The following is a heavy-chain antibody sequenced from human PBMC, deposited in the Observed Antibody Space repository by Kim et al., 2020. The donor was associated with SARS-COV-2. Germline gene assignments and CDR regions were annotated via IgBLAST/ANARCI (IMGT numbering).Heavy chain of an antibody. V-gene: IGHV3-30*04. CDR3: AREVLRFLEWSDETGEHNFDY. J-gene: IGHJ4*02. CDR1: GFTFSSYA. Sequence: GGSLRLSCAASGFTFSSYAMHWVRQAPGKGLEWVAVISYDGSNKYYVDSVKGRFTISRDNSKNTLYLQMNSLRAEDTAVYYCAREVLRFLEWSDETGEHNFDYWGQGTLVTVSS. D-gene: IGHD3-3*01. CDR2: ISYDGSNK.